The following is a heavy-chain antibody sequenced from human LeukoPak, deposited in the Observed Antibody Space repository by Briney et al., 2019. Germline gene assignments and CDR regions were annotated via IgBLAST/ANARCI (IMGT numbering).Heavy chain of an antibody. J-gene: IGHJ4*02. V-gene: IGHV3-73*01. CDR3: TRLSGYSGSLVDY. D-gene: IGHD1-26*01. CDR1: GFTFSGSA. Sequence: GGSLRLSCAASGFTFSGSAMHWVRQASGKGLEWVGRIRSKANSYATAYAASVKGRFTISRDDSKNTAYLQMNSLKTEGTAVYYCTRLSGYSGSLVDYWGQGTLVTVSS. CDR2: IRSKANSYAT.